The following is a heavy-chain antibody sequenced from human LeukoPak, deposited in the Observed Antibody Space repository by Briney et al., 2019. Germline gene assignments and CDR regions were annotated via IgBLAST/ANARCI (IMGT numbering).Heavy chain of an antibody. CDR2: SSYDGSNK. J-gene: IGHJ6*03. Sequence: GGSLRLSCAAYGVTFSSYAMHWVRQAPGKGLEWVAVSSYDGSNKYYADSVKGRFTISRDNSKNTLYLQMNSLRAEDTAVYYCARRTSAGDYYYYMDVWGKGTTVTVSS. D-gene: IGHD6-13*01. CDR1: GVTFSSYA. V-gene: IGHV3-30*01. CDR3: ARRTSAGDYYYYMDV.